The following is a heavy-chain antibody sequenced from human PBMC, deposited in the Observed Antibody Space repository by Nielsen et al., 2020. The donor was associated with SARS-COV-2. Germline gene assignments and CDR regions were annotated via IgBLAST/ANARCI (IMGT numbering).Heavy chain of an antibody. CDR2: INHSGST. CDR3: ARHNVPAASFDY. CDR1: GGSFSDYY. D-gene: IGHD2-2*01. Sequence: SETLSLTCAVYGGSFSDYYWTWIRQPPGKGLEWIGEINHSGSTKYNPSLKSRVTISIDTSKNQFSLKLSSVTAADTAVYYCARHNVPAASFDYWGQGTLVTVSS. V-gene: IGHV4-34*01. J-gene: IGHJ4*02.